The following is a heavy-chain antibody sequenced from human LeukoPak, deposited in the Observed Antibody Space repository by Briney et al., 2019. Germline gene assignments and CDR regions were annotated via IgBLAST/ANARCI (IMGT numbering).Heavy chain of an antibody. V-gene: IGHV4-59*08. CDR3: ARSERITMILGGAFDI. CDR1: SGSIGSYY. D-gene: IGHD3-22*01. CDR2: IYYSGST. Sequence: SETLSLTRTVSSGSIGSYYWSWIRQPPGKGLEWIGYIYYSGSTNYSPSLKSRVTISVDTSKNQFSLKLSSVTASDTAMYYCARSERITMILGGAFDIWGQGTMVTVSS. J-gene: IGHJ3*02.